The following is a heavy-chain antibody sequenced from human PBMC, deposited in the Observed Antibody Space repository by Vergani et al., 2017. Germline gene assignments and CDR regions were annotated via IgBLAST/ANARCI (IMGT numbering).Heavy chain of an antibody. V-gene: IGHV3-21*01. D-gene: IGHD5-18*01. CDR1: GFTLSSYS. CDR2: ISSSSSYI. CDR3: ARDRDIQLWSPSGMDV. Sequence: EVQLVESGGGLVKPGGSLRLSCAASGFTLSSYSMNWDRQAPGKGLEWVSSISSSSSYIYYADSVKGRFTISRDNAKNSLYLQMNSLRAEDTAVYYCARDRDIQLWSPSGMDVWGQGTTVTVSS. J-gene: IGHJ6*02.